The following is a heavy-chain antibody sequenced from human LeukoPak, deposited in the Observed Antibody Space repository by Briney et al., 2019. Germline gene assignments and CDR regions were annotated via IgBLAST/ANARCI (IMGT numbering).Heavy chain of an antibody. CDR2: INPNSGGK. D-gene: IGHD6-13*01. V-gene: IGHV1-2*02. CDR1: GYTFTGYY. Sequence: ASVKVPCKASGYTFTGYYMHWVRQAPGARLEGMGWINPNSGGKNYAQKFQGRVTMTRDTSISTAYMELSRLRSDDTAVYYCARGGVYSSSLSDIWGQGTMVTVSS. CDR3: ARGGVYSSSLSDI. J-gene: IGHJ3*02.